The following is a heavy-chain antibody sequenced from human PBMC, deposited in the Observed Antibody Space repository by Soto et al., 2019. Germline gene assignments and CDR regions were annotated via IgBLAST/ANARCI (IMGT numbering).Heavy chain of an antibody. V-gene: IGHV3-30-3*01. CDR3: ARDQSVVRFGELF. CDR1: GFTFSSYA. CDR2: ISYDGSNK. J-gene: IGHJ4*02. D-gene: IGHD3-10*01. Sequence: GGSLRLSCAASGFTFSSYAMHWVRQAPGKGLEWVAVISYDGSNKYYADSVKGRFTISRDNSKNTLYLQMNSLRAEDTAVYYCARDQSVVRFGELFWGQGTLVTVSS.